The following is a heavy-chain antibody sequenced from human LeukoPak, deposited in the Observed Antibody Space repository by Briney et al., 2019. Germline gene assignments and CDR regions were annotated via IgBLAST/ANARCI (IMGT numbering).Heavy chain of an antibody. CDR3: ARDLSDYGGPWNWFDP. V-gene: IGHV3-74*01. Sequence: GGSLRLSCAASGFTFDDYAMHWVRQAPGKGLVWVSRINSDGSSTSYADSVKGRFTISRDNAKNTLYLQMNSLRAEDTAVYYCARDLSDYGGPWNWFDPWGQGTLVTVSS. CDR1: GFTFDDYA. D-gene: IGHD4/OR15-4a*01. CDR2: INSDGSST. J-gene: IGHJ5*02.